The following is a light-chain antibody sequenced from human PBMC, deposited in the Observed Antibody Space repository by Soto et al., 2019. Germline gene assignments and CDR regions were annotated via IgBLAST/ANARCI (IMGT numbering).Light chain of an antibody. Sequence: GLRQGAGSRSLSQGERAALCWRASQSVSSYLAWYQQKPGQAPRLLIYGASSRATGIPDRFSGSGSGTDFPLTISRLQPEDFAVYYCQQYGSSSWTFGQGTKVDIK. J-gene: IGKJ1*01. CDR3: QQYGSSSWT. CDR2: GAS. CDR1: QSVSSY. V-gene: IGKV3-20*01.